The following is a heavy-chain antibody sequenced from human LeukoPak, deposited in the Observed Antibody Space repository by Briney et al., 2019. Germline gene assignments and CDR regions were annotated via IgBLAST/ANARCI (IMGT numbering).Heavy chain of an antibody. V-gene: IGHV1-2*02. J-gene: IGHJ5*02. CDR3: ARAPSRDWFDP. Sequence: ASVKVSCKASGGTFSSYAISWVRQAPGQGLEWMGWINPNSGGTNYAQKFQGRVTMTRDTSISTAYMELSRLRSDDTAVYYCARAPSRDWFDPWGQGTLVTVSS. CDR1: GGTFSSYA. CDR2: INPNSGGT.